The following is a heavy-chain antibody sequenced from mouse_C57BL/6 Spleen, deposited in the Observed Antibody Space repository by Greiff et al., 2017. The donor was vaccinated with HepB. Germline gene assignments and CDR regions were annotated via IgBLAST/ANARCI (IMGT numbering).Heavy chain of an antibody. CDR2: INPNNGGT. Sequence: VQLQQSGPELVKPGASVKISCKASGYTFTDYYMNWVKQSHGKSLEWIGDINPNNGGTSYNQKFKGKATLTVDKSSSTAYMELRSLTSEDSAVYYCARRDRGGFYYGSSSWYFDVWGTGTTVTVSS. D-gene: IGHD1-1*01. CDR3: ARRDRGGFYYGSSSWYFDV. CDR1: GYTFTDYY. J-gene: IGHJ1*03. V-gene: IGHV1-26*01.